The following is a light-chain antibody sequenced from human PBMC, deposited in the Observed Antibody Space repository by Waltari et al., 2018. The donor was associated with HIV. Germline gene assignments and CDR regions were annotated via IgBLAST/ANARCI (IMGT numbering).Light chain of an antibody. J-gene: IGLJ3*02. Sequence: QSVLTQPPSASGTPGQRVTISCSGSSPHIGINYIYWYQQLPGTAPKLLTFRNYQRPSGVPARFSGSKSGTSASLAISGLRSEDEADYYCAVWDDSLSGVVFGEGTKLTVL. CDR3: AVWDDSLSGVV. V-gene: IGLV1-47*01. CDR2: RNY. CDR1: SPHIGINY.